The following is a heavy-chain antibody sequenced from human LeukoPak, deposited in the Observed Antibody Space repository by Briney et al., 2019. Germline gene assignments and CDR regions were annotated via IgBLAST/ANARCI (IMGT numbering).Heavy chain of an antibody. V-gene: IGHV4-61*01. J-gene: IGHJ4*02. Sequence: SETLSLTCTVSGGSISISSYYWSWIRQPPGKGLEWIGYIYYSGSTNYNPSLKSRVTISVDTSKNQFSLKLSSVTAADTAVYYCARARFWSGYLYYFDYWGQGTLVTVSS. D-gene: IGHD3-3*01. CDR3: ARARFWSGYLYYFDY. CDR1: GGSISISSYY. CDR2: IYYSGST.